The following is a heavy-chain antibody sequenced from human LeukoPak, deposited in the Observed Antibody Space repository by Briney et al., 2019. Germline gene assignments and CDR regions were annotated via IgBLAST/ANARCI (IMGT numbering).Heavy chain of an antibody. Sequence: GGSLRLSCAASGFTFSTYWMSWVRQAPGTGLEWVASINQDGSEKYYVDSVKGRFTISRDNTKNSLYLQMNSLRAEDTAIYYCAREGDYSDTSGFDYWGQGTLVTVSS. CDR3: AREGDYSDTSGFDY. CDR1: GFTFSTYW. CDR2: INQDGSEK. J-gene: IGHJ4*02. D-gene: IGHD3-22*01. V-gene: IGHV3-7*01.